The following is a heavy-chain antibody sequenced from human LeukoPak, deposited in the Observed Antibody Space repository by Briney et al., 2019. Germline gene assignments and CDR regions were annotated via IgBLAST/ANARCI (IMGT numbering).Heavy chain of an antibody. CDR1: GFTLSSYS. Sequence: GGSLRLSCAASGFTLSSYSMLWVRQAPGKGLEWVSYISSSSSTIYYADSVKGRFTISRDNAKNSLYLQMNSLRPEDTAVYYCAEDAKRWPIVRDITSGRYFDFWGQGTLVTVSS. CDR2: ISSSSSTI. V-gene: IGHV3-48*01. J-gene: IGHJ4*02. D-gene: IGHD3-10*01. CDR3: AEDAKRWPIVRDITSGRYFDF.